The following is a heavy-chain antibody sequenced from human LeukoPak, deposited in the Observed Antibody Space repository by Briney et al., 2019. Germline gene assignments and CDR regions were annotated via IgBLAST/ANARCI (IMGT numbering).Heavy chain of an antibody. CDR3: AGLETTYDSSGYIPDY. CDR2: IIPIFGTA. Sequence: ASVKVSFKSSGGTFSSYTISWVRQAPAQGLEWMGGIIPIFGTANYAQKFQGRVTITADKSRSKAYMELSRLRYEDTGVYYCAGLETTYDSSGYIPDYWGQGTLVTVSS. CDR1: GGTFSSYT. V-gene: IGHV1-69*06. J-gene: IGHJ4*02. D-gene: IGHD3-22*01.